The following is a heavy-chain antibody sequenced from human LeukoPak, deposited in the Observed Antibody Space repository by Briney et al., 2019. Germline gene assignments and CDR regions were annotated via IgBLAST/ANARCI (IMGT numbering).Heavy chain of an antibody. Sequence: GASVKVSCKVSGHSLNEISMYWVRQAPGQGLECMGGFDPEDGETIYAQRFKGRLTLTGDTSTDTVYMDLSSLRPEDTAVYYCATGATIPAGFDFWGQGTLVTVSS. CDR2: FDPEDGET. CDR3: ATGATIPAGFDF. CDR1: GHSLNEIS. J-gene: IGHJ4*02. D-gene: IGHD5-24*01. V-gene: IGHV1-24*01.